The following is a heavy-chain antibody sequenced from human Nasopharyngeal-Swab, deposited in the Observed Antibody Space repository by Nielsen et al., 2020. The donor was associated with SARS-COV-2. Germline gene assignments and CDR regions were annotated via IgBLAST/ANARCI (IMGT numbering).Heavy chain of an antibody. CDR2: IKQDGSEK. CDR3: ARDEYYGDYFDAFDI. D-gene: IGHD4-17*01. Sequence: ETLSLTCAASGFTFSSYWMSWVRQAPGKGLEWVANIKQDGSEKYYVDSVKGRFTISRDNAKNSLYLQMNSLRAEDTAVYYCARDEYYGDYFDAFDIWGQGTMVTVSS. CDR1: GFTFSSYW. V-gene: IGHV3-7*01. J-gene: IGHJ3*02.